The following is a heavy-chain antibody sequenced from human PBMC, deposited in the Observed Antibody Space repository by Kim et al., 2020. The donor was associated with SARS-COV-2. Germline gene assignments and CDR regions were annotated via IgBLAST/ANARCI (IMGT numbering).Heavy chain of an antibody. V-gene: IGHV3-23*01. J-gene: IGHJ6*02. CDR1: GFSFSCCA. D-gene: IGHD1-26*01. CDR3: AKDVWDYSGMDV. Sequence: GGSLRLSCVASGFSFSCCAMTWVRQVPGKGPEWVSSINHDGTSSHYANSVRGRFTISRDDSKNTLYLQLNSLRGEDTALYYCAKDVWDYSGMDVWGQGTT. CDR2: INHDGTSS.